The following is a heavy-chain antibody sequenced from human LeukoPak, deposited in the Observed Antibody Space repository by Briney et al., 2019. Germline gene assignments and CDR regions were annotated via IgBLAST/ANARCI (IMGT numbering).Heavy chain of an antibody. V-gene: IGHV3-21*04. CDR3: ARVTGGYYGSGSPYNWFDP. Sequence: GGSLRLSCAASGFTFSSYSMNWVRQAPGKGLEWVSSISSSSSYIYYADSVKGRFTISRDNSKNTLYLQMNSLRAEDTAVYYCARVTGGYYGSGSPYNWFDPWGQGTLVTVSS. CDR2: ISSSSSYI. D-gene: IGHD3-10*01. CDR1: GFTFSSYS. J-gene: IGHJ5*02.